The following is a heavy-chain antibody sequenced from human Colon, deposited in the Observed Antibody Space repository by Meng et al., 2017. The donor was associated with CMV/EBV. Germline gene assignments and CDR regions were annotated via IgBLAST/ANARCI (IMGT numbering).Heavy chain of an antibody. CDR3: AKIPLGYSLSPLVGLDP. D-gene: IGHD5-18*01. Sequence: HVPLNESHPRRAQPSVTLPPLRCAPGCSIRRTTWRTWVRHPPVMALEWIGEIYHSGTTNYNPSLKSRVTISVDKSKNQVSLNLSSVTAADTAVYFCAKIPLGYSLSPLVGLDPWGQGTLVTVSS. CDR1: GCSIRRTTW. CDR2: IYHSGTT. J-gene: IGHJ5*02. V-gene: IGHV4-4*02.